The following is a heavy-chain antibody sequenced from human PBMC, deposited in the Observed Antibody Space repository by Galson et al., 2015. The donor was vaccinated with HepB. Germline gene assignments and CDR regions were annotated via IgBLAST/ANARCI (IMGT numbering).Heavy chain of an antibody. V-gene: IGHV3-23*01. CDR2: ISGSGGST. CDR3: AKDEYYDFWSGYRY. CDR1: GFTFSSYA. Sequence: SLRLSCAASGFTFSSYAMSWVRQAPGKGLEWVSAISGSGGSTYYADSVKGRFTISRDNSKNTLYLQMNSLRAEDTAVYYCAKDEYYDFWSGYRYWGQGTLVTVSS. J-gene: IGHJ4*02. D-gene: IGHD3-3*01.